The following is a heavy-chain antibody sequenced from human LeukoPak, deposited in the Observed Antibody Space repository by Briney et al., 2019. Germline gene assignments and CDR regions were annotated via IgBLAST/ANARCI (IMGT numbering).Heavy chain of an antibody. J-gene: IGHJ4*02. CDR1: GYTFTSYY. CDR2: INPSGGST. V-gene: IGHV1-46*01. CDR3: ARDMGSMVATDSTIFDY. Sequence: GASVTVSCKASGYTFTSYYMHWVRQAPGQGLEWMGIINPSGGSTSYAQKFQGRVTMTRDTSTSTVYMELSSLRSEDTAVYYCARDMGSMVATDSTIFDYCGQGTPVTVSS. D-gene: IGHD5-12*01.